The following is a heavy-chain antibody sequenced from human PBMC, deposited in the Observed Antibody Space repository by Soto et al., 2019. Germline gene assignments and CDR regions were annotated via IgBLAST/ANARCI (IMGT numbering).Heavy chain of an antibody. CDR3: ARGSDQSLLWFGESNWFDP. J-gene: IGHJ5*02. CDR1: GYTFTSYY. Sequence: ASVKVSCKASGYTFTSYYMHWVRQAPGQGLEWMGIINPSGGSTSYAQKFQGRVTMTRDTSTSTVYMKLSSVTAADTAVYYCARGSDQSLLWFGESNWFDPWGQGTLVTVSS. CDR2: INPSGGST. D-gene: IGHD3-10*01. V-gene: IGHV1-46*01.